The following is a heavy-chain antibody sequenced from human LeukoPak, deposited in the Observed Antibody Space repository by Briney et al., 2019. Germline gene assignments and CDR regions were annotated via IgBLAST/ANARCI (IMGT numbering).Heavy chain of an antibody. Sequence: GASVKVSCKASGYTFTNYYIHWVRQAPGQGLEWMGRINPNTGGTNYVQKFQGRVTMTGDTSISTAYMELSRLRSDDTAIYFCATNIQENAFDIWGQGTMVTVSS. CDR1: GYTFTNYY. CDR3: ATNIQENAFDI. V-gene: IGHV1-2*06. D-gene: IGHD2-8*01. J-gene: IGHJ3*02. CDR2: INPNTGGT.